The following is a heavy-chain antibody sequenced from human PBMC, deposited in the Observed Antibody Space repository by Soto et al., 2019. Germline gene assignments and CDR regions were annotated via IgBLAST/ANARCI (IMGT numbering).Heavy chain of an antibody. Sequence: SATLSLTCTPSGRSISSYYWSCIRQPPGKGREWTGSIYYSGSTNYNPSLQSRVTISVDTSKKQFSLKLSSVTAADTAVYYRARGRRSGSYNWFDPWGQGTLVTVSS. CDR1: GRSISSYY. J-gene: IGHJ5*02. CDR2: IYYSGST. CDR3: ARGRRSGSYNWFDP. D-gene: IGHD3-10*01. V-gene: IGHV4-59*01.